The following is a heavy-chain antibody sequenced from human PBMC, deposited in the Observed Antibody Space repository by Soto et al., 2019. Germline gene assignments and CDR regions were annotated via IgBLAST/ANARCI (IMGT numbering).Heavy chain of an antibody. CDR2: VFDSGSS. CDR1: GDSISSYS. CDR3: ATIGGFGSGVRGAALYYVMDV. J-gene: IGHJ6*02. V-gene: IGHV4-59*01. Sequence: QVQLQESGPGLVKSSETLSLTCSVSGDSISSYSWGWIRQPPGKGLEWIGYVFDSGSSNSNPSLKSRVTMSVDTSKNQFSLRLKSVTAADTAVYYCATIGGFGSGVRGAALYYVMDVWGQGTTVSVSS. D-gene: IGHD3-10*01.